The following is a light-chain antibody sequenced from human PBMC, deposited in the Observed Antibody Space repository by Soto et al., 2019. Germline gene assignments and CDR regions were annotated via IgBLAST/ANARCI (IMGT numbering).Light chain of an antibody. CDR3: QQYGSSPWT. CDR1: QSDYSSY. CDR2: GAS. Sequence: EIVLTQSPGTLSLSPGERATLSCRASQSDYSSYLAWYQQKPGQAPRLLIYGASSRATGIPDRFSGSGSGTDFILTNSRLEPEDSAVYYCQQYGSSPWTFGQGTKVEIK. V-gene: IGKV3-20*01. J-gene: IGKJ1*01.